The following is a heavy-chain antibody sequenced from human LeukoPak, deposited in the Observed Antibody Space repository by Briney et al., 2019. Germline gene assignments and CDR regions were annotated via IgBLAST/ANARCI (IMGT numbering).Heavy chain of an antibody. J-gene: IGHJ3*01. CDR3: ARVDSSWLDAFDL. CDR1: GFTFSSYS. Sequence: PGGSLRLSCAASGFTFSSYSMNWVRQAPGKGLEWVSYISSSSSTIYYADSVKGRFTISRDNAKNSLYLQMNSLRAEDTAVYYCARVDSSWLDAFDLWGQGTMVTVSS. V-gene: IGHV3-48*01. D-gene: IGHD6-13*01. CDR2: ISSSSSTI.